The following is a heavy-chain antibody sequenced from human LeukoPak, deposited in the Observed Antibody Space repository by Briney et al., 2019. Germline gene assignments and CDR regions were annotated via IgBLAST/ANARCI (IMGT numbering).Heavy chain of an antibody. V-gene: IGHV4-4*07. CDR1: GGSISSYY. CDR3: ARSWEGYCGGDCPLGH. J-gene: IGHJ4*02. D-gene: IGHD2-21*02. CDR2: IYTSGST. Sequence: SETLSLTCTVSGGSISSYYWSWIRQPAGKGLEWIGRIYTSGSTNYNPSLKSRVTMSVDTSKNQFSLKLSSVTAADTAVYYCARSWEGYCGGDCPLGHWGPGILVTVSS.